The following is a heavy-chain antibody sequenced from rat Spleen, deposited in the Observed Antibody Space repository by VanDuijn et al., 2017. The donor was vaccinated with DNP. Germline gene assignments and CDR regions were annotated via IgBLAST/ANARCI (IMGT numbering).Heavy chain of an antibody. V-gene: IGHV3-3*01. D-gene: IGHD1-4*01. Sequence: EVQLQESGPGLVKPSQSLSLTCSVTGYSITSSYRWNWIRKFPGNKLEWMGYINSAGSTNYNPSLKSRISITRDTSKNQFFLQVNSVTTEDTATYYCARSGAGYNLYYFDYWGQGVMVTVSS. J-gene: IGHJ2*01. CDR3: ARSGAGYNLYYFDY. CDR1: GYSITSSYR. CDR2: INSAGST.